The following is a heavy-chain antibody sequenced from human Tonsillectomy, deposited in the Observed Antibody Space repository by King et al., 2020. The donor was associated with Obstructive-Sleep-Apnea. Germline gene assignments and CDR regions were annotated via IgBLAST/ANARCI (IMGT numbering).Heavy chain of an antibody. CDR1: GDSISSGVYY. D-gene: IGHD6-13*01. Sequence: VQLQESGPGLVKPSQNLSLTCTVSGDSISSGVYYWSWIRQHPVEGLVGIGYISCRGSTYFTPSLKSRVTISGDTSKNQFSLNLSSVTAADTAVYYCARDRQQLVGYYGMDVWGQGTTVTVSS. V-gene: IGHV4-31*03. J-gene: IGHJ6*02. CDR3: ARDRQQLVGYYGMDV. CDR2: ISCRGST.